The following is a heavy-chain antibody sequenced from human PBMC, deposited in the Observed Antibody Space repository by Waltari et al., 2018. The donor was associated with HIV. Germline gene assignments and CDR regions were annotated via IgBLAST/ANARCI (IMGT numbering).Heavy chain of an antibody. J-gene: IGHJ4*02. V-gene: IGHV4-39*01. CDR2: LYYSGST. Sequence: QLQLQESGPGLVKPSETLSLTCTVSGGSISSSTYYWGWVRQPPGKGLEWLGNLYYSGSTYYNPSLKSRVTISVDTSKNQFSLKLSSVTAADTAVYYCTRLSIVVVTAIDFWGQGTLVTVSS. D-gene: IGHD2-21*02. CDR1: GGSISSSTYY. CDR3: TRLSIVVVTAIDF.